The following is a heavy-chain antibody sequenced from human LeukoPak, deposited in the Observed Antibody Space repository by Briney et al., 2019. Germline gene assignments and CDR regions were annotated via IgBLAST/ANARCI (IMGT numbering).Heavy chain of an antibody. J-gene: IGHJ4*02. CDR1: GGSISSYY. D-gene: IGHD3-22*01. CDR3: VTYYYGSSAPKRNY. Sequence: SETLSLTCTVSGGSISSYYWSWLRQLPEKGLEWIGYIYYSGSTNYNPSLKSRVTISVDTSKNQFSLKLSSVTAADTAVYYCVTYYYGSSAPKRNYWGQGILVTVSS. V-gene: IGHV4-59*12. CDR2: IYYSGST.